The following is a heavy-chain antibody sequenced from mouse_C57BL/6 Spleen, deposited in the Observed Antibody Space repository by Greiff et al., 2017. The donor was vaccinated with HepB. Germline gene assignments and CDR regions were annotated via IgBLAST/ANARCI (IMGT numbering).Heavy chain of an antibody. CDR1: GFTFSDYG. J-gene: IGHJ3*01. V-gene: IGHV5-17*01. CDR3: ARPDSGWFAY. D-gene: IGHD3-2*02. Sequence: DVKLVESGGGLVKPGGSLKLSCAASGFTFSDYGMHWVRQAPEKGLEWVAYISSGSSTIYYADTVKGRFTISRDNAKNTLFLQMTSLRSEDTAMYYCARPDSGWFAYWGQGTLVTVSA. CDR2: ISSGSSTI.